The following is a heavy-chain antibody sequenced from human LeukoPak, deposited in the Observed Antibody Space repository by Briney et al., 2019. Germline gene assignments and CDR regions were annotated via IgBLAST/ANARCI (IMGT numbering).Heavy chain of an antibody. CDR1: EFTFDDYG. CDR3: AKTSGRIAAAGTWFDP. D-gene: IGHD6-13*01. J-gene: IGHJ5*02. Sequence: PGGSLRLSCAASEFTFDDYGMSWVRQAPGKGLEWVSGISGSGGSTYYADSVKGRFTISRDNSKNTLYLQMNSLRAEDTAVYYCAKTSGRIAAAGTWFDPWGQGTLVTVSS. V-gene: IGHV3-23*01. CDR2: ISGSGGST.